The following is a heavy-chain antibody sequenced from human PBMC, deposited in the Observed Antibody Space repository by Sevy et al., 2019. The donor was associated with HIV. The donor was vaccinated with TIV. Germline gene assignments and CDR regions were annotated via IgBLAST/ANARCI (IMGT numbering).Heavy chain of an antibody. D-gene: IGHD3-16*01. CDR1: GFTFSGYA. CDR2: VSYGGNTK. CDR3: AREGRYYDYVW. V-gene: IGHV3-30*04. J-gene: IGHJ4*01. Sequence: GGSLRLSCAASGFTFSGYAMHWVRQAPGKGLEWVGLVSYGGNTKYYADSVKGRFTISRDNSENTLYLQMDSLRTEDTAVYFCAREGRYYDYVWGGQGALVTVSS.